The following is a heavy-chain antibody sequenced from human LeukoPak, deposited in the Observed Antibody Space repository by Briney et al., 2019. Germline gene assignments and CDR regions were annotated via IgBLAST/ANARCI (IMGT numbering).Heavy chain of an antibody. Sequence: GGSLRLSCAASGFTFSSYWMSWVRQAPGKGLEWVANIKQDGSEKYYVDSVKGRFTISRDIAKNSLYLQMNSLRAEDTAVYYCARIGRLAVAGTFDYWGQGTLVTVSS. CDR3: ARIGRLAVAGTFDY. CDR1: GFTFSSYW. CDR2: IKQDGSEK. V-gene: IGHV3-7*01. J-gene: IGHJ4*02. D-gene: IGHD6-19*01.